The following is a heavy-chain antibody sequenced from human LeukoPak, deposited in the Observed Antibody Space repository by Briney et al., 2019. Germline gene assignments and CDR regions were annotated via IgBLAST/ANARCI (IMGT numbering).Heavy chain of an antibody. CDR3: ARDRRRPFGGATNYGMDV. V-gene: IGHV4-30-2*01. J-gene: IGHJ6*02. CDR1: GGSISSGGYS. D-gene: IGHD3-16*01. Sequence: SETLSLTCAVSGGSISSGGYSWSWIRQPPGKGLEWIGYIYHSGSTYYNPSLKSRVTISVDRSKNQFSLKLSSVTAADTAVYYCARDRRRPFGGATNYGMDVWGQGTTVTVSS. CDR2: IYHSGST.